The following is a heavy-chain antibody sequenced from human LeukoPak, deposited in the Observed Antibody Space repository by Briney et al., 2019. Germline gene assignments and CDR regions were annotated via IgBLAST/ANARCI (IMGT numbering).Heavy chain of an antibody. V-gene: IGHV3-30*18. CDR2: ISYDGSNK. J-gene: IGHJ6*03. CDR3: AKDGGEYYDILTGYYPRLYYMDV. CDR1: GFTFSSYG. D-gene: IGHD3-9*01. Sequence: GSLRLSCAASGFTFSSYGMHWVRQAPGKGLEWVAVISYDGSNKYYADSVKGRFTISRDNSKNTLYLQMNSLRAEDTAVYYCAKDGGEYYDILTGYYPRLYYMDVWGKGTTVAISS.